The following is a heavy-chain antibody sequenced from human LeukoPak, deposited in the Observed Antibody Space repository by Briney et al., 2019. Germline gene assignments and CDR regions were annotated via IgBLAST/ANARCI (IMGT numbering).Heavy chain of an antibody. CDR3: ARVRNTYYFDY. CDR1: GGSFSGYY. V-gene: IGHV4-34*01. D-gene: IGHD2/OR15-2a*01. CDR2: INHSGST. J-gene: IGHJ4*02. Sequence: PSETLSLTCAVYGGSFSGYYWSWIRQPPGKGLEWIGEINHSGSTNYNPSLKSRVTISVDTSKNQFSLKLSSVTAADTAVYYCARVRNTYYFDYWGQGTLVTVSS.